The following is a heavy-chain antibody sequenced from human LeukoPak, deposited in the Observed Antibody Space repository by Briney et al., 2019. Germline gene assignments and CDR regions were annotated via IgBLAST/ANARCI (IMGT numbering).Heavy chain of an antibody. Sequence: SVKVSCKASGGTFSSYAISWVRQAPGQGLEWMGGIIPIFGTANYAQKFQGRVTITADDSTSTAYMELSSLRSEDTAVYYCARVGTYCGGDCYFDYWGQGTLVTVSS. V-gene: IGHV1-69*01. CDR2: IIPIFGTA. CDR1: GGTFSSYA. CDR3: ARVGTYCGGDCYFDY. D-gene: IGHD2-21*01. J-gene: IGHJ4*02.